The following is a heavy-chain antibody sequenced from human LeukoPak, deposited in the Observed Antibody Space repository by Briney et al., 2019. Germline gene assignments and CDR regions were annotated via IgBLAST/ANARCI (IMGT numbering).Heavy chain of an antibody. CDR3: ARRLELRGGFDY. J-gene: IGHJ4*02. CDR1: GFTFSSYA. Sequence: GGSLRLSCAASGFTFSSYAMHWVRQAPGKGLEWVAVISYDGSNKYYADSVKGRFTISRDNAKNSLYLQMNSLRAEDTAVYYCARRLELRGGFDYWGQGTLVTVSS. D-gene: IGHD1-7*01. CDR2: ISYDGSNK. V-gene: IGHV3-30-3*01.